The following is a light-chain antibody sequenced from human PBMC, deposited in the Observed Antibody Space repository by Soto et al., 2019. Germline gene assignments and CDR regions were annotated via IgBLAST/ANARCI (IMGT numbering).Light chain of an antibody. CDR3: RSYTSSSTQI. J-gene: IGLJ1*01. Sequence: QSALTQAASVSGSPGQSITISCTGTSSDVGGYNSVSWYQQRPGKAPKLMIYDVSNRPSGVSNRFSASKSGNTASLTTSGLQAEDEADYYCRSYTSSSTQIFGTGTKGHR. CDR1: SSDVGGYNS. V-gene: IGLV2-14*01. CDR2: DVS.